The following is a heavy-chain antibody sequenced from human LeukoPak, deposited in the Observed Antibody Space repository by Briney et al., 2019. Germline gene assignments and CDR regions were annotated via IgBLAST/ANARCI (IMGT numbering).Heavy chain of an antibody. CDR3: ARGRAGYSSSWYWYFDL. D-gene: IGHD6-13*01. CDR1: GGSISSYY. CDR2: IYYSGST. J-gene: IGHJ2*01. Sequence: PPETLSLTCTVSGGSISSYYWSWIRQPPGKGLEWIGYIYYSGSTNYNPSLKSRVTISVDTSKNQFSLKLSSVTAADTAVYYCARGRAGYSSSWYWYFDLWGRGTLVTVSS. V-gene: IGHV4-59*12.